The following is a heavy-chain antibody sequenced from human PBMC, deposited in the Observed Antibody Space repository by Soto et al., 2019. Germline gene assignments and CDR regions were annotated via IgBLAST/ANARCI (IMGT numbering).Heavy chain of an antibody. CDR1: GYSLTSYW. Sequence: GESLKSSCNGSGYSLTSYWIGWVRQMPWKGLEWMGIIYPGDSDTRYSPSFQGQVTISADKSISTAYLQWSSLKASDTAMYYCARQPDVDTAMAPHWYFDYWGQGTLVIVSP. V-gene: IGHV5-51*01. CDR3: ARQPDVDTAMAPHWYFDY. CDR2: IYPGDSDT. J-gene: IGHJ4*02. D-gene: IGHD5-18*01.